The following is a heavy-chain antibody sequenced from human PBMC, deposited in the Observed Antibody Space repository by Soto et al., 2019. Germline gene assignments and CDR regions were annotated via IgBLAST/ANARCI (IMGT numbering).Heavy chain of an antibody. V-gene: IGHV1-2*04. J-gene: IGHJ6*02. CDR1: GYTFTGYY. Sequence: QVQLVQSGAEVKKPGASVKVSCKASGYTFTGYYMHWVRQAPGQGLEWMGWINPNSGGTNYAQKFQGLVSMTIDTSISTAYMELSRLRSDDTAVYYCARGFGEFNYSGMDVWGQGTTVTVSS. CDR2: INPNSGGT. CDR3: ARGFGEFNYSGMDV. D-gene: IGHD3-10*01.